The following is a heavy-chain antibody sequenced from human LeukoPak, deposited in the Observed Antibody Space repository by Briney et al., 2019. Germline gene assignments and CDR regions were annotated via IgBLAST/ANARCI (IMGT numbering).Heavy chain of an antibody. D-gene: IGHD6-19*01. CDR2: IRSKANSYAT. CDR3: TRHMYSSGLDY. V-gene: IGHV3-73*01. CDR1: GFTFSGSA. Sequence: GGSLRLSCAASGFTFSGSAMHWVRQASGKGLEWVGRIRSKANSYATAYAASVKGRFTISRDDSKNTAYLQMNSLKTEDTAVYYCTRHMYSSGLDYWGQGTLVTVFS. J-gene: IGHJ4*02.